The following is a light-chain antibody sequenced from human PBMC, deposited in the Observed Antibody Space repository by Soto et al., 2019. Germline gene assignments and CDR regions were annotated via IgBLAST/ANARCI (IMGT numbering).Light chain of an antibody. Sequence: DIQMTQSPSSVAASVGDRVTITCRASQNIGTWLTWYQQKPGKAPKLLIYAASTLQNGVPSTFSGSGSGTDFTLTISSLQPADFATYYCQQASAFPLTFGQAPRLEIK. CDR3: QQASAFPLT. J-gene: IGKJ5*01. CDR2: AAS. V-gene: IGKV1-12*01. CDR1: QNIGTW.